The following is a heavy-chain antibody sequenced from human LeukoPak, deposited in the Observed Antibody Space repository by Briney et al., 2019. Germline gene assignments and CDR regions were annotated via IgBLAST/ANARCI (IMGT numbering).Heavy chain of an antibody. CDR3: AKATIGAADANFDY. D-gene: IGHD6-13*01. CDR1: GFTFRNYA. CDR2: INAGGGST. V-gene: IGHV3-23*01. J-gene: IGHJ4*02. Sequence: GGSLRLSCAASGFTFRNYAMSWVRQAPGMGLEWVSSINAGGGSTYYADSVKGRFTVSRDTSKNTLSLQMNSLRAEDTAVYYCAKATIGAADANFDYWGQGTRVTVSS.